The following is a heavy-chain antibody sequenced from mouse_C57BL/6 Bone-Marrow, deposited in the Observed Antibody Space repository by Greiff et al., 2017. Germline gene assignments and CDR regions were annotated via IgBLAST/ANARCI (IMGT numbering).Heavy chain of an antibody. CDR2: ISSGGSYT. J-gene: IGHJ3*01. D-gene: IGHD1-1*01. CDR1: GFTFSSYG. Sequence: DVKLVESGGDLVKPGGSLKLSCAASGFTFSSYGLSWVRQTPDKRLEWVATISSGGSYTYYPDSVKGRFTISRDNAKNTLYLQMSSLKSEDTAMYYCARSQFPLLPPFAYWGQGTLVTVSA. V-gene: IGHV5-6*02. CDR3: ARSQFPLLPPFAY.